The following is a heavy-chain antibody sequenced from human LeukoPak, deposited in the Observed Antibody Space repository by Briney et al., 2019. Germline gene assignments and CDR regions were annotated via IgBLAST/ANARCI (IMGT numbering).Heavy chain of an antibody. CDR1: GGSFSGYY. CDR2: INHSGST. D-gene: IGHD3-3*01. J-gene: IGHJ5*02. Sequence: SETLSLTCAVDGGSFSGYYWSWIRQPPGKGLEWIGEINHSGSTNYNPSLKSRVTISVDTSKNQFSLKLSSVTAADTAVYYCARVWVLRFLEWRSSQFDPWGQGTLVTVSS. CDR3: ARVWVLRFLEWRSSQFDP. V-gene: IGHV4-34*01.